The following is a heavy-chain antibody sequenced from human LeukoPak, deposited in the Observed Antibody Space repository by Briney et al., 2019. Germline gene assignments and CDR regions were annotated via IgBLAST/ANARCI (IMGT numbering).Heavy chain of an antibody. V-gene: IGHV4-59*01. CDR2: IFYSGST. CDR1: GGSIRNYY. Sequence: TSSETLSLTCNVSGGSIRNYYWSWIRQPPGKGLEWIGYIFYSGSTNYNPSLKSRVTISVDTSKNQFSLKLRSVTAADTAVYYCARVYYSSSYDYWYFDLWGRGTLVTVSS. J-gene: IGHJ2*01. CDR3: ARVYYSSSYDYWYFDL. D-gene: IGHD6-13*01.